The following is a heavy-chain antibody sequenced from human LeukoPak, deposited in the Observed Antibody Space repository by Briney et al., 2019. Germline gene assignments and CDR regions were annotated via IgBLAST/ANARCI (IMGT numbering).Heavy chain of an antibody. D-gene: IGHD2-15*01. CDR3: ARGADGVSSNSRGWFDP. CDR2: ITWNSGVK. CDR1: GFTFDDYA. Sequence: GGSLRLSCAASGFTFDDYAMHWVRQVPGKGLEWVAGITWNSGVKGYADSVKGRFTISRDNAKNTLYLQMNSLRAEDTAVYSCARGADGVSSNSRGWFDPWGQGTLVTVSS. J-gene: IGHJ5*02. V-gene: IGHV3-9*01.